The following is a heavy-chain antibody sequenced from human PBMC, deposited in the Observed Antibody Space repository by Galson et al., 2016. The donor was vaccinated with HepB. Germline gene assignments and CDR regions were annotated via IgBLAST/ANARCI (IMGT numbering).Heavy chain of an antibody. J-gene: IGHJ4*02. V-gene: IGHV3-11*01. Sequence: CAASGMTFSDSYMSWIRQPPGRGLEWVAYISSASATISYADSVRGRFTISRDNRRSLLFLEMNSLRAEDTALYYCANDQKPRGFDYWGQGTLVTVSS. CDR3: ANDQKPRGFDY. D-gene: IGHD3-10*01. CDR2: ISSASATI. CDR1: GMTFSDSY.